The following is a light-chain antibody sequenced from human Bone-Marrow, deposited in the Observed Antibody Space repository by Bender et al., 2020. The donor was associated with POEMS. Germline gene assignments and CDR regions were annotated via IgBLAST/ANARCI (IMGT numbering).Light chain of an antibody. CDR1: TSDV. CDR3: LLYMGSGISV. V-gene: IGLV2-23*01. J-gene: IGLJ3*02. CDR2: EGS. Sequence: QSALTQPASVSGSPGQSITISCTGITSDVSWYQHHPGKAPKLLIYEGSQRPSEVSDRFSGSILGNKAVLTITGAQADDESDYHCLLYMGSGISVFGGGTKLTVL.